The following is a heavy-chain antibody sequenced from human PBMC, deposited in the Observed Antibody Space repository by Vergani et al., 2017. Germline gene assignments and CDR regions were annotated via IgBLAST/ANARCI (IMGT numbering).Heavy chain of an antibody. CDR3: ARSTVKGFLDYYYGMDV. CDR2: INPNSGGT. D-gene: IGHD4-11*01. Sequence: QVQLVQSGAEVKKPGSSVKVSCKASGGTFSSYAISWVRQAPGQGLEWMGGINPNSGGTNYAQKFQGRVTMTRDTSISTAYMELSRLRSDDTAVYYCARSTVKGFLDYYYGMDVWGQGTTVTVSS. V-gene: IGHV1-2*02. J-gene: IGHJ6*02. CDR1: GGTFSSYA.